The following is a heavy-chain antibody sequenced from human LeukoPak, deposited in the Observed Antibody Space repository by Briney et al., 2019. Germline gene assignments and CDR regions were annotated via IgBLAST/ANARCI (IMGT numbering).Heavy chain of an antibody. V-gene: IGHV4-61*02. J-gene: IGHJ4*02. CDR2: IYTSGST. CDR3: ARDYPYFDY. Sequence: PSQTLSLTCTVSGGSISSGSYYWSWIRQPAGKGLEWIGRIYTSGSTNYNPSLKSRVTISVDTPKNQFSLKLSSVTAADTAVYYCARDYPYFDYWGQGTLVTVSS. CDR1: GGSISSGSYY.